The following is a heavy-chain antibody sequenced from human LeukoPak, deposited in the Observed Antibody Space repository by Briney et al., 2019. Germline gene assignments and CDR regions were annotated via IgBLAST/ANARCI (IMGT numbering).Heavy chain of an antibody. J-gene: IGHJ5*02. CDR3: ARPSYCVADNCGYWLDP. D-gene: IGHD2-21*01. CDR2: INPQGDIT. Sequence: ASVKVSCKGSGGTFSSYSISWVRQAPGQGLEWMGTINPQGDITNYAQRFQGRITLTEDTSTSTVYMELSSLTSEDTAVYYCARPSYCVADNCGYWLDPWGPGTLVTVSS. CDR1: GGTFSSYS. V-gene: IGHV1-69*02.